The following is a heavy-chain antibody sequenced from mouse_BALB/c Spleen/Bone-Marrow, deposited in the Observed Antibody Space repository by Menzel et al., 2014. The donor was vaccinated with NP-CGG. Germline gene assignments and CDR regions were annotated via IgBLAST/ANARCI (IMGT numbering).Heavy chain of an antibody. Sequence: EVKLVESGGGLVKPGGSLKLSCAASGFAFSSYDMSWVRQTPEKRLEWVAYISSGGGSTYYSDTVKGRFTISRDNAKNTLYLEVSSLKSEDTAMYYCARHMIRGFAYWGQGTLVTVSA. V-gene: IGHV5-12-1*01. CDR1: GFAFSSYD. CDR3: ARHMIRGFAY. CDR2: ISSGGGST. D-gene: IGHD2-4*01. J-gene: IGHJ3*01.